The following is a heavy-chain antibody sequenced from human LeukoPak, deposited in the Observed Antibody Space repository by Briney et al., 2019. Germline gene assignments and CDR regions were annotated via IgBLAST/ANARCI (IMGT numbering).Heavy chain of an antibody. CDR1: GGTFSSYA. J-gene: IGHJ4*02. Sequence: GASAKVSCRASGGTFSSYAISWVRQAPGQGLEWMGRIIPILGIANYAQKFQGRVTITADKSTSTAYMELSSLRSGDTAVYYCARDAQSRGYGSGSPPGPHWGQGTLVTVSS. V-gene: IGHV1-69*04. CDR2: IIPILGIA. D-gene: IGHD3-10*01. CDR3: ARDAQSRGYGSGSPPGPH.